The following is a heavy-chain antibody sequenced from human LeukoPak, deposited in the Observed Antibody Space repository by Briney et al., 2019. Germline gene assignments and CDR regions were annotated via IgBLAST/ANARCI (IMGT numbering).Heavy chain of an antibody. J-gene: IGHJ4*02. CDR3: SRWDGGYYFDY. D-gene: IGHD3-22*01. Sequence: SETLSLTCTVSGGSISSHYWSWIRQPPGKGLEWIGYIYYSGSTNYNPSLKSRVTISVDTSKNQFSLKLSSVTAADTAVYYCSRWDGGYYFDYWGQGTLVTVSS. CDR2: IYYSGST. V-gene: IGHV4-59*11. CDR1: GGSISSHY.